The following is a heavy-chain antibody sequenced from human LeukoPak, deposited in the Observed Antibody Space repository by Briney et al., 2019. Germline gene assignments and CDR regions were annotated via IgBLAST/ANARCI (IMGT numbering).Heavy chain of an antibody. CDR2: IYSGGTT. V-gene: IGHV3-53*01. Sequence: GGSLRLSCAASGLIVSSNYMNWVRQAPGKGLEWVSIIYSGGTTHYADSVKGRFTVSRDNSKNTLYLQMNSLRAKDTAMYYCARDQEGRSCSGGTCYLGWSFDLWGRGTLVTVSS. J-gene: IGHJ2*01. CDR1: GLIVSSNY. CDR3: ARDQEGRSCSGGTCYLGWSFDL. D-gene: IGHD2-15*01.